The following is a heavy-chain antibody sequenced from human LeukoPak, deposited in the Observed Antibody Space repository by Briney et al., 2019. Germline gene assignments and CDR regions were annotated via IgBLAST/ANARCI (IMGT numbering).Heavy chain of an antibody. Sequence: GGSLRLSCAASGFTFSYYGMHWVRQAPGKGLEWVAVISYDGSNKYYADSVKGRFTISRDNSKNTLYLQMNSLRAEDTAVYYCAKDWGFFTMIDYYYMDVWGKGTTVTISS. CDR1: GFTFSYYG. V-gene: IGHV3-30*18. CDR3: AKDWGFFTMIDYYYMDV. CDR2: ISYDGSNK. D-gene: IGHD3-22*01. J-gene: IGHJ6*03.